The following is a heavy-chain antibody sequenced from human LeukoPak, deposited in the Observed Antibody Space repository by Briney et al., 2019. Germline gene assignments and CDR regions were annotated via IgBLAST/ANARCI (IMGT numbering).Heavy chain of an antibody. D-gene: IGHD2-2*02. V-gene: IGHV1-2*02. J-gene: IGHJ6*02. CDR3: ARARYCSSTSCYTRSYYYYGMDV. CDR2: INPNSGGT. CDR1: GYTFTGYY. Sequence: ASVKVSCKASGYTFTGYYMHWVRQAPGQGLEWMGWINPNSGGTDYAQKFQGRVTMTRDTSISTAYMELRSLRSDDTAVYYCARARYCSSTSCYTRSYYYYGMDVWGQGTTVTVSS.